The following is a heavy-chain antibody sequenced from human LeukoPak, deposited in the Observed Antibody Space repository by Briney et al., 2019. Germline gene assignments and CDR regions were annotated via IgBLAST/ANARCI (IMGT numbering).Heavy chain of an antibody. D-gene: IGHD2-2*01. CDR3: ARVTAHCSSISCYRQPPAEYFQH. V-gene: IGHV1-18*01. CDR1: GDTFISYG. CDR2: ISAYDGNT. J-gene: IGHJ1*01. Sequence: GASGKVSCKASGDTFISYGISWVRQAPGHGLEWMGWISAYDGNTNYAQKLQGRVTVTTDTSTTTAYMELRSLRSDDTAVYYCARVTAHCSSISCYRQPPAEYFQHWGQGTLVTVSS.